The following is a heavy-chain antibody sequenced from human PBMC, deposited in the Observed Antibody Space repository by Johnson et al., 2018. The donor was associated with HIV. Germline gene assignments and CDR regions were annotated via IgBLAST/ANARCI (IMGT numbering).Heavy chain of an antibody. CDR2: IYSGGST. CDR3: ARAYTYGAFDI. D-gene: IGHD5-18*01. V-gene: IGHV3-66*01. CDR1: GFTFDDYD. J-gene: IGHJ3*02. Sequence: VQLVESGGDVVRPGGSLRLSCAASGFTFDDYDMTWVRQPPGKGLEWVSVIYSGGSTYHADSVKGRFIISRDNSKSTLYLQMNSLRAEDTAVYYCARAYTYGAFDIWGQGTTVTISS.